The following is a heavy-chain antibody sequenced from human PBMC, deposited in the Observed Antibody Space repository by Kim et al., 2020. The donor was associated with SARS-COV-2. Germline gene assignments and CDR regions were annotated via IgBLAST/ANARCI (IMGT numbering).Heavy chain of an antibody. Sequence: YADSVKGRFTISRHNSKNTLYLQMNSLRAEDTAVYYCARDYYDSSGYSDYWGQGTLVTVSS. J-gene: IGHJ4*02. D-gene: IGHD3-22*01. V-gene: IGHV3-53*04. CDR3: ARDYYDSSGYSDY.